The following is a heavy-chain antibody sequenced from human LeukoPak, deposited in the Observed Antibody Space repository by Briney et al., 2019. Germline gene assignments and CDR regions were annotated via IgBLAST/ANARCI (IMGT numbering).Heavy chain of an antibody. V-gene: IGHV3-23*01. J-gene: IGHJ4*02. CDR3: AKRWYYDSSGSPIDY. D-gene: IGHD3-22*01. CDR1: GFTFSKYA. CDR2: ISVSGGTI. Sequence: GGSLRLSCAASGFTFSKYAMNWVRQAPGKGLEWVSAISVSGGTINYADSVKGRFTISRDNSKNTLYLQMNSLRAEDTAVYYCAKRWYYDSSGSPIDYWGQGTLVTVSS.